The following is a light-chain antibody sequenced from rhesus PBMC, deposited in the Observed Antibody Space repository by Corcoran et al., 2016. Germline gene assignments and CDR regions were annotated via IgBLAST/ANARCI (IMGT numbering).Light chain of an antibody. Sequence: QVILTQSPATLSLSPGERATLSRRASQRISSYLAWYQQKTGQAPKLHIYGASTRATGIPDRFSGRGTGTHFTLTINSLEPEGSAVYYCQKYSSSPFTFGPGTKLDI. V-gene: IGKV3-53*02. CDR1: QRISSY. CDR3: QKYSSSPFT. CDR2: GAS. J-gene: IGKJ3*01.